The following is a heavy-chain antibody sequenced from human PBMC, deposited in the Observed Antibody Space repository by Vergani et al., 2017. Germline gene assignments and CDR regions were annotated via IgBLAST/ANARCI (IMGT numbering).Heavy chain of an antibody. J-gene: IGHJ4*02. V-gene: IGHV3-53*04. CDR2: IYSGGST. D-gene: IGHD1-26*01. CDR1: GFTVSSNY. CDR3: AKGLTEWELYFDY. Sequence: EVQLVESGGGLVQPGGSLRLSCAASGFTVSSNYMSWVRQAPGKGLEWVSVIYSGGSTYYADSVKGRFTISRHNSKNTLYLQMNSLRAEDTAVYYCAKGLTEWELYFDYWGQGTLVTVSS.